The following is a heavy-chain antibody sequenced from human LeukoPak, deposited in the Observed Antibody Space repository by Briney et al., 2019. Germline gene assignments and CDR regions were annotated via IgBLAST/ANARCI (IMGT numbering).Heavy chain of an antibody. Sequence: SVKVSCKASGGTFSSYTISWVQQAPGQGLEWMGRIIPILGIANYAQKFQGRVTITADKSTSTAYMELSSLRSEDTAVYYCARVRVYSGGWYGVSWFDPWGQGTLVTVSS. V-gene: IGHV1-69*02. CDR1: GGTFSSYT. J-gene: IGHJ5*02. CDR3: ARVRVYSGGWYGVSWFDP. CDR2: IIPILGIA. D-gene: IGHD6-19*01.